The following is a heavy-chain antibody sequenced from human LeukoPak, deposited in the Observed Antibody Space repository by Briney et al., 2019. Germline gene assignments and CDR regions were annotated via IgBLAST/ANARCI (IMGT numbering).Heavy chain of an antibody. D-gene: IGHD6-19*01. CDR1: GGSISSSSYY. V-gene: IGHV4-39*07. Sequence: SETLSLTCTVSGGSISSSSYYWGWIRQPPGKGLEWIGTIYYSGSTNYNPSLKSRVTISVDTSKNQFSLKLSSVTTADTAVYYCARDRVSSGWYQGDYWGQGTLVTVSS. J-gene: IGHJ4*02. CDR3: ARDRVSSGWYQGDY. CDR2: IYYSGST.